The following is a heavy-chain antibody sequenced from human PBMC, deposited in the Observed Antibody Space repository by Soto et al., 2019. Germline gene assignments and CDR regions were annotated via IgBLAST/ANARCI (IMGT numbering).Heavy chain of an antibody. V-gene: IGHV3-33*01. Sequence: GGSLRLSCAASGFTFSSSGMHWVRQAPGKGLEWVAVIWYDGSNKYYADSVKGRFTISRDNSKNTLYLQMNSLRAEDTAVYYCASDGQRDGHGMDVWGQGTTVTVSS. CDR1: GFTFSSSG. CDR3: ASDGQRDGHGMDV. J-gene: IGHJ6*02. CDR2: IWYDGSNK.